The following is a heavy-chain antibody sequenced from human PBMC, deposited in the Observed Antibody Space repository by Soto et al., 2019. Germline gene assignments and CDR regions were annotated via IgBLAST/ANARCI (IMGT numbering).Heavy chain of an antibody. CDR1: GYSFTDYW. CDR3: ARQVGYCGGGSYSDFHF. Sequence: PGESLKISCKGSGYSFTDYWISWVRQMPGKGLEWMGRIDPSDSYSDYSSSFEGHVTFSADESISTVYLQWSSLKASDTATYYCARQVGYCGGGSYSDFHFWGQGTVVTVSS. J-gene: IGHJ4*02. V-gene: IGHV5-10-1*01. CDR2: IDPSDSYS. D-gene: IGHD2-15*01.